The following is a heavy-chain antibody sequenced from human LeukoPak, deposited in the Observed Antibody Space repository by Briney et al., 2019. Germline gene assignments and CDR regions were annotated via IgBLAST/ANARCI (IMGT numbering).Heavy chain of an antibody. CDR2: INHSGST. CDR1: GGSFSGYY. J-gene: IGHJ4*02. V-gene: IGHV4-34*01. Sequence: SETLPLTCAVYGGSFSGYYWSWIRQPPGKGLEWIGEINHSGSTNYNPSLKSRVTISVDTFKNQFSLKLSSVTAADTAVYYCARGTPQTNWGQGTLVTVSS. CDR3: ARGTPQTN.